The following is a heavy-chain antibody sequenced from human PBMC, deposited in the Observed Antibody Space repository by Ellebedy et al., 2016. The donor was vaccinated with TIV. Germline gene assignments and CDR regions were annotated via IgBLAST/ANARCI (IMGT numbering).Heavy chain of an antibody. J-gene: IGHJ3*02. CDR3: ARGGFGVAFDI. D-gene: IGHD3-16*01. CDR1: SGSMSSYY. CDR2: IYDSGST. V-gene: IGHV4-59*01. Sequence: SETLSLXCTVSSGSMSSYYWSWTRQPPGKGLEWIGYIYDSGSTRYNPSLKSRVSISLDTSKNQFSLILNSVTAADTAVYYCARGGFGVAFDIWGQGTMVTVSS.